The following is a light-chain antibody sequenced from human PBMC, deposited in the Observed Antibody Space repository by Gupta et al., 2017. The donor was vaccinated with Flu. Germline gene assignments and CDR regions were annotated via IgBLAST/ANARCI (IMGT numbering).Light chain of an antibody. J-gene: IGKJ1*01. CDR3: QQYNNWPPWT. Sequence: ATLSVSPGERATLSSRASQSVSSNLAWYQQKPGQAPRLLIYGASTRATGIPARFSGSGSGTEFTLTISSLQSEDFAVYYCQQYNNWPPWTFGQGTKVEIK. V-gene: IGKV3-15*01. CDR2: GAS. CDR1: QSVSSN.